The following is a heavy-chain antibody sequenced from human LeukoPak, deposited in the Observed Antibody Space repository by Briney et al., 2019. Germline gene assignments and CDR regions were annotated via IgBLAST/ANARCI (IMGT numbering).Heavy chain of an antibody. CDR1: GGSFSGYY. Sequence: SETLSLTCAVYGGSFSGYYWSWIRQPPGKGLGWIGEINHSGSTNYNPSLKSRVTISVDTSKNQFSLKLSSVTAADTAVYYCARGGGSWGIDPWGQGTLVTVSS. D-gene: IGHD6-13*01. CDR3: ARGGGSWGIDP. J-gene: IGHJ5*02. V-gene: IGHV4-34*01. CDR2: INHSGST.